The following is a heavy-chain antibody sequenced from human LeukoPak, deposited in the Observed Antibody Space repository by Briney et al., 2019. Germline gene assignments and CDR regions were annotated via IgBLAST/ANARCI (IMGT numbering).Heavy chain of an antibody. CDR1: GFTFSTST. CDR3: VRIPNSANFPNWFDP. V-gene: IGHV3-21*01. D-gene: IGHD2/OR15-2a*01. CDR2: ISSSGDHI. Sequence: GESLRLSCAASGFTFSTSTMNWVRQAPGKGLEWVPSISSSGDHIYYADSVKGRFTISRDNAKNSLYLQMDSLRAEDTALYYCVRIPNSANFPNWFDPWGQGTLVTVSS. J-gene: IGHJ5*02.